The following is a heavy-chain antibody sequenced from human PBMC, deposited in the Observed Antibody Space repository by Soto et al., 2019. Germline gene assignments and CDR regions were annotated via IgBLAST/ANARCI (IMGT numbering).Heavy chain of an antibody. Sequence: GGSLRLSCAASGFIFEDFVMSWVRQSPGKGLEWISSISGSGFKKYYADSVKGRFTISRDNSKSTVYLELNNLSAEDTAVYHCAKNQGVELVPLATVDWFDPWGQGSVVTVSS. V-gene: IGHV3-23*01. CDR1: GFIFEDFV. J-gene: IGHJ5*02. CDR3: AKNQGVELVPLATVDWFDP. D-gene: IGHD1-26*01. CDR2: ISGSGFKK.